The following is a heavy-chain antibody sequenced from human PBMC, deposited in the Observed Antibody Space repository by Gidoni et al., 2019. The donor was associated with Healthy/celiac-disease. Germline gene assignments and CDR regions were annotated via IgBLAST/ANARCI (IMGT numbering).Heavy chain of an antibody. J-gene: IGHJ6*02. CDR1: GYTFTSYD. CDR2: MNPNSGNT. V-gene: IGHV1-8*01. D-gene: IGHD2-2*01. CDR3: ARRRSTSYSYYYYYGMDV. Sequence: QVQLVQSGAEVKKPGASVKVSCKASGYTFTSYDINWVRQATGQGLEWMGWMNPNSGNTGYAQKFQGRVTMTRNTSISTAYMELSSLRSEDTAVYYCARRRSTSYSYYYYYGMDVWGQGTTVTVSS.